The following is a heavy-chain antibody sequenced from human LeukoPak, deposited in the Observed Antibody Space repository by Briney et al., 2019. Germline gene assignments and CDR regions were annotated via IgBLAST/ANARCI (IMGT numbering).Heavy chain of an antibody. D-gene: IGHD2-15*01. CDR1: GYSFTSYW. J-gene: IGHJ3*02. CDR3: ARPLVVVAATSAFDI. Sequence: GESLKISCKGSGYSFTSYWIGWVRQMPGKGLEWMGIIYPGDSDTRYSPYFQGQVTISADKSISTAYLQWSSLKASDTAMYYCARPLVVVAATSAFDIWGQGTMVTVSS. V-gene: IGHV5-51*01. CDR2: IYPGDSDT.